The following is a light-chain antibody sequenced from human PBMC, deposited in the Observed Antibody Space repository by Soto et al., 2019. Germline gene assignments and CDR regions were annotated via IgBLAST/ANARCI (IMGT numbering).Light chain of an antibody. V-gene: IGKV3-15*01. Sequence: EIVMTQSPATLSVSPGEGATLSCKASQNVYNNLAWYQLRPGQPPRLLIYDASTRATGISARFSGSGYGTEFTLIISSLQSEDFAVYFCQQCRDWTLTFGGGTKVDIK. CDR3: QQCRDWTLT. CDR1: QNVYNN. CDR2: DAS. J-gene: IGKJ4*01.